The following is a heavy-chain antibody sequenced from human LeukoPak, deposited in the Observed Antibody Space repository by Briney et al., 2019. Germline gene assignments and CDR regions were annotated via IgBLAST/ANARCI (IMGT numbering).Heavy chain of an antibody. V-gene: IGHV4-59*01. J-gene: IGHJ5*02. CDR3: ARMVAYDFWSGYWGNWFDP. Sequence: PSETLSLTCTVSGGSISSYYWSWIRQPPGKGLEWIGYIYYSGSTNYNPSLKSRVTISVDTSKNQFSLKLSSVTAADTAVYYCARMVAYDFWSGYWGNWFDPWGQGTLVTVSS. D-gene: IGHD3-3*01. CDR2: IYYSGST. CDR1: GGSISSYY.